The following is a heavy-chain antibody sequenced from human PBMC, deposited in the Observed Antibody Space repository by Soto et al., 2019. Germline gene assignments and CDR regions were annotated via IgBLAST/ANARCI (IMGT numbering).Heavy chain of an antibody. Sequence: QLQLQESGPGLVKPSETLSLTCFVSGGSINVNTYYWGWIRQAPGKGLEWIGNVYYSGSTNYNPSPKSRVTISIDTSKNQFSLKLSSVTAADTAVYYCAIRGTTGYCSGDTCYSGALDIWGQGTMVTVSS. CDR1: GGSINVNTYY. CDR2: VYYSGST. V-gene: IGHV4-39*01. J-gene: IGHJ3*02. D-gene: IGHD2-15*01. CDR3: AIRGTTGYCSGDTCYSGALDI.